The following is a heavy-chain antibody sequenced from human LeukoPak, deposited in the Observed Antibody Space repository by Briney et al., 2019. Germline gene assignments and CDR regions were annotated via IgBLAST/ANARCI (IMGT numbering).Heavy chain of an antibody. Sequence: ASVKVSCKASGYTFSSYGITWVRQAPGQGLEWMRWISVYNGDTNYEQKLQDRLTMTTETSTSTAYMELRSLRSDDTAVYYCASNTGSDSSGYAYWGQGTLVTVSS. D-gene: IGHD3-22*01. CDR1: GYTFSSYG. J-gene: IGHJ4*02. CDR3: ASNTGSDSSGYAY. CDR2: ISVYNGDT. V-gene: IGHV1-18*01.